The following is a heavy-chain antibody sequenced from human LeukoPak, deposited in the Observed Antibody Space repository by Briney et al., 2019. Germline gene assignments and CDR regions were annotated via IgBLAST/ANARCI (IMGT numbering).Heavy chain of an antibody. D-gene: IGHD3-3*01. J-gene: IGHJ3*02. Sequence: GGSLRLSCAASGFTFSSYSMSWVRQAPGKGLEWVANIKQDGSEKYYVDSVKGRFTISRDNAKNSLYLQMNSLRAEDTAVYYCARDHFWSGYGAFDIWGQGTMVTVSS. V-gene: IGHV3-7*01. CDR2: IKQDGSEK. CDR1: GFTFSSYS. CDR3: ARDHFWSGYGAFDI.